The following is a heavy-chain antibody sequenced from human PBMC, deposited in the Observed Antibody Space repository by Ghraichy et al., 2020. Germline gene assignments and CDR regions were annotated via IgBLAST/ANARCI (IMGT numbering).Heavy chain of an antibody. CDR3: IKGRSIVVVPAGFDY. Sequence: GGSLRLSCAASGFTFSNYAMSWVRQAPGKGLEWVSAISGSGDSTYYADSVKGRFTISRDTSKNTLYLQMNCLRAEDTAVYYCIKGRSIVVVPAGFDYWGQGTLVTVSS. D-gene: IGHD2-2*01. CDR1: GFTFSNYA. V-gene: IGHV3-23*01. J-gene: IGHJ4*02. CDR2: ISGSGDST.